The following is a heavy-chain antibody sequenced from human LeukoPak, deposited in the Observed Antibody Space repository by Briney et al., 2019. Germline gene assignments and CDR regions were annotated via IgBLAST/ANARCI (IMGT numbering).Heavy chain of an antibody. J-gene: IGHJ4*02. CDR3: ARDQVVVIHAPGY. CDR2: ISSNGGST. Sequence: PGGSLRLSCAASGFTFSSYAMHWVRQAPGKGLEYVSAISSNGGSTYYANSVKGRFTISRDNSKNTLYLQAGSLRAEDMAVYYCARDQVVVIHAPGYWGQGTLVTVSS. V-gene: IGHV3-64*01. CDR1: GFTFSSYA. D-gene: IGHD3-22*01.